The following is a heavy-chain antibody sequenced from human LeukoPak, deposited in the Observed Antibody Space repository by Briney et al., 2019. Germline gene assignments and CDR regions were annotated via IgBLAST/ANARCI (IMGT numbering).Heavy chain of an antibody. J-gene: IGHJ5*02. V-gene: IGHV4-59*01. CDR3: ARSAGGSGSFP. CDR2: IYYSGST. Sequence: SETLSLTCTVSGGSISSYYWSWIRQPPGKGLEWIGYIYYSGSTNYNPSLKSRVTISVDTSKNQFSLKLSSVTAADTAVYYCARSAGGSGSFPWGQGTLVTVSS. D-gene: IGHD3-10*01. CDR1: GGSISSYY.